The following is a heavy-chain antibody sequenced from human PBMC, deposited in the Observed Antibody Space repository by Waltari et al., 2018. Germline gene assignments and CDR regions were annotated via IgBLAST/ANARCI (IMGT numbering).Heavy chain of an antibody. CDR3: ARVSGGYPVGWIDP. J-gene: IGHJ5*02. CDR2: IYSAGYT. CDR1: GDSFNTSPHY. D-gene: IGHD1-26*01. Sequence: QVQLQESGPGLVKPSETLSLTCSVSGDSFNTSPHYWGWPRQPPGKGLEWSGNIYSAGYTYYDPSLKSRLTIAVDTSKNQFSLKMSSVTAADTAIYYCARVSGGYPVGWIDPWGQGTLVTVSS. V-gene: IGHV4-39*07.